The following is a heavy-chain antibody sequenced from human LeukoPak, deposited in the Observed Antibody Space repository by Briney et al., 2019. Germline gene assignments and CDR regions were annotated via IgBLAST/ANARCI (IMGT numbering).Heavy chain of an antibody. V-gene: IGHV1-18*01. Sequence: ASVKVSCKASGYTFTSYGISWVRQAPGQGLEWMGWISAYNDNTNYAQKLQGRVTMTTDTSTSTAYMELRSLRSDDTAVYYCARVHYDILTGYSYFDYWGQGTLVAVSS. J-gene: IGHJ4*02. D-gene: IGHD3-9*01. CDR2: ISAYNDNT. CDR3: ARVHYDILTGYSYFDY. CDR1: GYTFTSYG.